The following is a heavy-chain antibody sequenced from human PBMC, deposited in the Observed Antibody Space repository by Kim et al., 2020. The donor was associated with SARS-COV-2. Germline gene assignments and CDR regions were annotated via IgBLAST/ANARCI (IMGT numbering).Heavy chain of an antibody. V-gene: IGHV3-30-3*01. CDR2: ISYDGSNK. D-gene: IGHD6-19*01. CDR3: ARDGTGIAVAGTPYYFDY. Sequence: GGSLRLSCAASGFTFSSYAMHWVRQAPGKGLEWVAVISYDGSNKYYADSVKGRFTISRDNSKNTLYLQMNSLRAEDTAVYYCARDGTGIAVAGTPYYFDYWGQGNLVTVSS. J-gene: IGHJ4*02. CDR1: GFTFSSYA.